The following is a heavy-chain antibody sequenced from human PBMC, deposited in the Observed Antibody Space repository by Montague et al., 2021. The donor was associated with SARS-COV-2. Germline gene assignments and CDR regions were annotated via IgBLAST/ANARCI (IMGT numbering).Heavy chain of an antibody. CDR3: ATSSYDSWGGYTQGDNWFDP. CDR2: IYHSGST. D-gene: IGHD3-3*01. CDR1: GGSISSSNW. V-gene: IGHV4-4*02. Sequence: SETLSLTCAVSGGSISSSNWWSWVRQPPGKGLEWIGEIYHSGSTNYNPSLKSRVTISVDKSKNQFSLKLGSVTAADTAVYYCATSSYDSWGGYTQGDNWFDPWGQGTLVTVSS. J-gene: IGHJ5*02.